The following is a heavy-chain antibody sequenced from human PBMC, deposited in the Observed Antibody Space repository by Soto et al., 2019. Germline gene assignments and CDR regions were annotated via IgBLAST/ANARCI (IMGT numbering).Heavy chain of an antibody. CDR1: GGSISSSSYY. V-gene: IGHV4-39*01. CDR2: IYYSGST. D-gene: IGHD6-19*01. J-gene: IGHJ5*02. CDR3: ARRIAVAAPNWFDP. Sequence: SETLSLTCTVSGGSISSSSYYWGWIRQPPGKGLEWIGCIYYSGSTYYNPSLKSRVTISVDTSKNQFSLKLSSVTAADTAVYYCARRIAVAAPNWFDPWGQGTLVTVSS.